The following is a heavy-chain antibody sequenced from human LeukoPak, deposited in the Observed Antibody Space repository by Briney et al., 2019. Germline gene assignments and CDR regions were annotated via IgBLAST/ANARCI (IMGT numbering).Heavy chain of an antibody. J-gene: IGHJ4*03. CDR3: TRVGDSSGYYYYFDY. D-gene: IGHD3-22*01. CDR2: IRSKAFGGTT. V-gene: IGHV3-49*03. Sequence: GRSLRLSCTASGFTFGDYAMSWFRQAPGKGLEWVAFIRSKAFGGTTEYAASVNGRFTISRDDSKSIAYLQMNSLKTEDTAVYYCTRVGDSSGYYYYFDYWGQGTMVTVSS. CDR1: GFTFGDYA.